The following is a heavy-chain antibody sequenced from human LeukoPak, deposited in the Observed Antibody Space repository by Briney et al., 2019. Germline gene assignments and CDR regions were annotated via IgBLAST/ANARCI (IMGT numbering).Heavy chain of an antibody. CDR3: AKQPYNFYYLDV. D-gene: IGHD2-21*01. V-gene: IGHV3-23*01. CDR2: IVGDGSKT. Sequence: GGSLRLSCAASGFSFNNCAMTWVRQAPGKGLEWVSTIVGDGSKTYYADSVKGRFTISSDNSRTLLFLHMNSLRAEDTVVYYCAKQPYNFYYLDVWGEGTTVTVSS. CDR1: GFSFNNCA. J-gene: IGHJ6*03.